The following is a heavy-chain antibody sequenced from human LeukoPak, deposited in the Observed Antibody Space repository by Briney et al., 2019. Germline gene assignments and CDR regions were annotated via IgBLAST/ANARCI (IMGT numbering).Heavy chain of an antibody. CDR1: GYTFTGYY. V-gene: IGHV1-2*02. D-gene: IGHD1-1*01. CDR3: ARTSINWNADY. J-gene: IGHJ4*02. CDR2: INPNSGGT. Sequence: ASVKVSCKASGYTFTGYYMHWVRQAPGQGLERMGWINPNSGGTNYAQKFQGRVTMTRDTSISTAYMELSRLRSDDTAVYYRARTSINWNADYWGQGTLVTVSS.